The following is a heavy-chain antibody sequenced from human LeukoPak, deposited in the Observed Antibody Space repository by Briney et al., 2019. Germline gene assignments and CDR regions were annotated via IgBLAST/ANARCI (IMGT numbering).Heavy chain of an antibody. CDR2: ISSSGSTI. CDR1: GFTFSSYA. V-gene: IGHV3-48*04. D-gene: IGHD3-3*01. J-gene: IGHJ4*02. Sequence: GGSLRLSCAASGFTFSSYAMSWVRQAPGRGLEWVSYISSSGSTIYYADSVKGRFTISRDNAKNTLYLQMNSLRAEDTAVYYCARDFFWSGYYVDYWGQGTLVTVSS. CDR3: ARDFFWSGYYVDY.